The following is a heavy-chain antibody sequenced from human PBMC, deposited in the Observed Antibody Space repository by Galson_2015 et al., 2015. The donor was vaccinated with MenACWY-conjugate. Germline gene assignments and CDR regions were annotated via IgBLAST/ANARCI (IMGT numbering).Heavy chain of an antibody. D-gene: IGHD2-2*01. CDR2: IIPIFGTA. V-gene: IGHV1-69*13. CDR1: GGTFSSYA. J-gene: IGHJ5*02. Sequence: SVKVSCKASGGTFSSYAISWVRQAPGQGLEWMGGIIPIFGTANYAQKFQGRVTITADESTSTAYMELSSLRSEDTAVYYCARDAYCSSTSCYSNWFDPWGQGTLVTVSS. CDR3: ARDAYCSSTSCYSNWFDP.